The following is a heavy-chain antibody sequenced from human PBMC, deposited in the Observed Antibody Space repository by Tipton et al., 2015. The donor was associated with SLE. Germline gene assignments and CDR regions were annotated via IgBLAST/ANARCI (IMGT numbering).Heavy chain of an antibody. D-gene: IGHD2-15*01. V-gene: IGHV4-61*02. J-gene: IGHJ4*02. CDR3: ARSLGAGFCSGGNCFEPLDY. CDR2: IYFSGGA. CDR1: GDSFSSGSSS. Sequence: LRLSCTVSGDSFSSGSSSWNWVRQPAGKGLEWIGLIYFSGGANYNPSLKSRVTISVNTSKNQFSLKLNSVTAVDTAIYYCARSLGAGFCSGGNCFEPLDYWGQGILVTVSS.